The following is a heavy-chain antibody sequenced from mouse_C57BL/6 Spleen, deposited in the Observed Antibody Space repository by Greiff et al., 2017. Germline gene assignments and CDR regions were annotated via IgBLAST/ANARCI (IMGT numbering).Heavy chain of an antibody. CDR1: GYTFTSYW. CDR3: ARSGSSYNYFDY. D-gene: IGHD1-1*01. CDR2: IHPNSGST. Sequence: VQLQQPGAELVKPGASVKLSCKASGYTFTSYWMHWVKQRPGQGLEWIGMIHPNSGSTNYNEKFKSKATLTVDKSSSTAYMQLSSLTSEDSAVYYCARSGSSYNYFDYWGQGTTRTVSS. V-gene: IGHV1-64*01. J-gene: IGHJ2*01.